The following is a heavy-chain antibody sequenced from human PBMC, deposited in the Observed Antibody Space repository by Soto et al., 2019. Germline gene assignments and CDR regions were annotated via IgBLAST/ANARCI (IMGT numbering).Heavy chain of an antibody. D-gene: IGHD2-15*01. Sequence: QVQLQQWGAGLLKPSETLSLTCAVYGGSFSGYYWSWIRQPPGKGLEWIGEINHSGSTNYNPSLKSRVTISVDTSKNQFSLKLSSVTAADTAVYYCARRVVAATLSFDYWGQGTLVTLSS. CDR2: INHSGST. CDR3: ARRVVAATLSFDY. CDR1: GGSFSGYY. V-gene: IGHV4-34*01. J-gene: IGHJ4*02.